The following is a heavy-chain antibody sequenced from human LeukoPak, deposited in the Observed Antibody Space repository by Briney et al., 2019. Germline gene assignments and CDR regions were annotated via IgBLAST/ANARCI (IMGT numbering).Heavy chain of an antibody. CDR1: GYTFTSYD. V-gene: IGHV1-8*01. CDR2: MNPNSGNT. CDR3: ARGDPHIVVVTPSPDY. J-gene: IGHJ4*02. Sequence: ASVKVSCKASGYTFTSYDINWVRQATGQGLEWMGWMNPNSGNTGYAQKFQGRVTMTRNTSISTAYMELSSLRSEDTAVYYCARGDPHIVVVTPSPDYWGQGTLVTVSS. D-gene: IGHD2-21*02.